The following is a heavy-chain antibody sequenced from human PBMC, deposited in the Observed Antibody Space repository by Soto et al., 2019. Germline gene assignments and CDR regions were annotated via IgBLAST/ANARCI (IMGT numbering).Heavy chain of an antibody. D-gene: IGHD2-15*01. V-gene: IGHV4-30-4*01. CDR3: ARGRYCLTGRCFSNWFDS. CDR1: GDSIATVDYF. CDR2: IYKSTTT. J-gene: IGHJ5*01. Sequence: SETLSLTCSVSGDSIATVDYFWAWIRQPPGQALEYIGYIYKSTTTYYNPSFESRVAISLDTSKSQFSLNVTSVTAADTAVYFCARGRYCLTGRCFSNWFDSWGQGTLVTASS.